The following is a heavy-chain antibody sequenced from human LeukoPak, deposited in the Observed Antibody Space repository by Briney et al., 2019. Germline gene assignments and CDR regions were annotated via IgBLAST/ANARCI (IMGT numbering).Heavy chain of an antibody. CDR2: INPNSGGT. CDR1: GYTFTSYD. Sequence: ASVKVSCKASGYTFTSYDINWVRQAPGQGLEWMGWINPNSGGTNYAQKFQGRVTMTRDTSISTAYMELSRLRSDDTAVYYYARHLVGATFDYWGQGTLVTVSS. D-gene: IGHD1-26*01. J-gene: IGHJ4*02. CDR3: ARHLVGATFDY. V-gene: IGHV1-2*02.